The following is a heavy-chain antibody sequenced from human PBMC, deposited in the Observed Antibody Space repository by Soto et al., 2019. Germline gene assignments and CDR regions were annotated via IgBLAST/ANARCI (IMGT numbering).Heavy chain of an antibody. CDR1: GDSISRGGYW. CDR3: ARDSSGGSYWFDP. V-gene: IGHV4-31*03. J-gene: IGHJ5*02. Sequence: SETLSLTCTVSGDSISRGGYWWNWIRQHPDKGLEWIGYIYHSGTTYYNPSLKSRVAISVDASKNQFSLKLSSVTAADTAVYYCARDSSGGSYWFDPWGQGTLVTVSS. CDR2: IYHSGTT. D-gene: IGHD2-15*01.